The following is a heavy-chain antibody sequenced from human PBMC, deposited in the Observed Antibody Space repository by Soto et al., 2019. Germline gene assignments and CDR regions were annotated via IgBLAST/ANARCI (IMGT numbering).Heavy chain of an antibody. CDR3: ARDDSGDFWSGPGRNAFDI. CDR1: GFTFSSYA. Sequence: ESGGGVVQPGRSLRLSCAASGFTFSSYAMHWVRQAPGKGLEWVAVISYDGSNKYYADSVKGRFTISRDNSKNTLYLQMNSLRAEDTAVYYCARDDSGDFWSGPGRNAFDIWGQGTMVTVSS. CDR2: ISYDGSNK. J-gene: IGHJ3*02. V-gene: IGHV3-30-3*01. D-gene: IGHD3-3*01.